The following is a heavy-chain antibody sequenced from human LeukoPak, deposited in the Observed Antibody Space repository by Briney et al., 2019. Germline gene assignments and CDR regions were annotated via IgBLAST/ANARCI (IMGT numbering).Heavy chain of an antibody. CDR3: AKDINYDYDSSGNRVGFDY. J-gene: IGHJ4*02. D-gene: IGHD3-22*01. CDR2: ISWNSGSI. V-gene: IGHV3-9*01. CDR1: GFTFDDYA. Sequence: GRSLRLSCAASGFTFDDYAMHWVRQAPGKGLEWVSGISWNSGSIGYADSVKGRFTISRDNAKNSLYLQMNSLRAEDTALYYCAKDINYDYDSSGNRVGFDYWGQGTLVTVSS.